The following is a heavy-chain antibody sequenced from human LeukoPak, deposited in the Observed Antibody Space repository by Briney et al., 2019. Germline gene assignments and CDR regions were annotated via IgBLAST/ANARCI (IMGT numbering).Heavy chain of an antibody. CDR1: GFTFSSYG. D-gene: IGHD3-10*01. J-gene: IGHJ6*03. CDR3: ASGSGSYRTPYYYMDV. CDR2: IWYDGSNK. V-gene: IGHV3-33*01. Sequence: GGSLRLSCAASGFTFSSYGMHWVRQAPGKGLEWVAVIWYDGSNKYNADSVKGRFTISRDNSKNTLYLQMNSLRAEDTAVYYCASGSGSYRTPYYYMDVWGTGTTVTVSS.